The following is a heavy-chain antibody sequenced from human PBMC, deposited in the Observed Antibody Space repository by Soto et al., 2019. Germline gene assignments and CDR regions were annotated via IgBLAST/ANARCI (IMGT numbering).Heavy chain of an antibody. Sequence: PSETLSLTCAISGGSISSNNGWTWVRQSPGKGLEWIGEIHHSESTNYNPSLNSRVTISVDKSKNQFSLKLTSVTAADTADYYCARTSYYDSTGYYNMDVWGQGTTVTVSS. D-gene: IGHD3-22*01. CDR1: GGSISSNNG. CDR3: ARTSYYDSTGYYNMDV. CDR2: IHHSEST. V-gene: IGHV4-4*02. J-gene: IGHJ6*02.